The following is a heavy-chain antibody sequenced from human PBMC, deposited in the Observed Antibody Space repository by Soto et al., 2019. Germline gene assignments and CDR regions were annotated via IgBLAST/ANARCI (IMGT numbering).Heavy chain of an antibody. CDR3: AGDLKNYCDSLRGFDY. V-gene: IGHV3-48*01. CDR2: ISSDNRTT. CDR1: GFTFSTYG. D-gene: IGHD4-17*01. J-gene: IGHJ4*02. Sequence: EVQLVESGGGLVQPGGSLRLSCAASGFTFSTYGLNWVRQAPGKGLDWVSYISSDNRTTYYADSVKGRFIISRDNAKNSLYLQMNSLRGEDTAVYYCAGDLKNYCDSLRGFDYWGQGILVAVSS.